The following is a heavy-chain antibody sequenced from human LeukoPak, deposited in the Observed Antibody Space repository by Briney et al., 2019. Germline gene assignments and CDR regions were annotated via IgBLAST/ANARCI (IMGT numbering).Heavy chain of an antibody. CDR2: IFYSGST. CDR1: GGSISSSSYY. CDR3: ARHVYSSSWIYYYYYMDV. Sequence: PSETLSLICTVSGGSISSSSYYWGWIRQPPWKGLEWSGSIFYSGSTYYNPSLKSRVTISVDTSKHQFSLRLSSVTAADTAMYYCARHVYSSSWIYYYYYMDVWGKGSTVTVSS. V-gene: IGHV4-39*01. J-gene: IGHJ6*03. D-gene: IGHD6-13*01.